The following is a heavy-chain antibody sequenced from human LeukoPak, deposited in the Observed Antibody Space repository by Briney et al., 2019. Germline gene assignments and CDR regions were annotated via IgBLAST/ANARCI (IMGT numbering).Heavy chain of an antibody. CDR2: ISWNGGFM. CDR3: AKVRGTYSSGFYFDS. J-gene: IGHJ4*02. V-gene: IGHV3-9*01. D-gene: IGHD6-19*01. Sequence: GGSLRLSCAASGFKFDAYAIHWVRQPPGKGLEWVSIISWNGGFMDYADSVKGRFTISRDDVQNSVYLDMNSLRPEDTAFYFCAKVRGTYSSGFYFDSWGQGTLVTVSS. CDR1: GFKFDAYA.